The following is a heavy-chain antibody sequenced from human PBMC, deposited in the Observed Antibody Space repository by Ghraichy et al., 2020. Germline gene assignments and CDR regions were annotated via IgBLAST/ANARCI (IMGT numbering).Heavy chain of an antibody. CDR1: GFTFSSYS. V-gene: IGHV3-21*01. CDR3: ARSPYSNYADY. CDR2: ISSSSSYI. J-gene: IGHJ4*02. D-gene: IGHD4-11*01. Sequence: GESLNISCAASGFTFSSYSMNWVRQAPGKGLEWVSSISSSSSYIYYADSVKGRFTISRDNAKNSLYLQMNSLRAEDTAVYYCARSPYSNYADYWGQGTLVTVSS.